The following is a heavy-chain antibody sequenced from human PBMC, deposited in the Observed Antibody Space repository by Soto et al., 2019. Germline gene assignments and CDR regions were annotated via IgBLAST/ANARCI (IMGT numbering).Heavy chain of an antibody. J-gene: IGHJ4*02. CDR3: ARSARWLQGYVDY. CDR2: ISSSSRST. CDR1: GFTFSAYY. D-gene: IGHD2-15*01. V-gene: IGHV3-11*05. Sequence: QVQLVESGGGLVKPGGSLRLSCAASGFTFSAYYMSWIRQAPGKGLEWVAYISSSSRSTNYADSVKGRITISRDNAKNSLYLQMNSLRAEDTAVYYCARSARWLQGYVDYWRQGTLVTVSS.